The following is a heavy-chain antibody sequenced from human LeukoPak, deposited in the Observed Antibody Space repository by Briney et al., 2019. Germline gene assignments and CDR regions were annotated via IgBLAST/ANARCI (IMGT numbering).Heavy chain of an antibody. CDR1: GGSISVSGYY. CDR2: IFYTGST. Sequence: SETLSLTCTVSGGSISVSGYYWGWIRQPPGKGLEWIGGIFYTGSTYYNPSLKSRVTISVAMSKNQFSLRLSSVTAADTAVYYCARLSGYSYGYIAYWGQGTLVTVSS. J-gene: IGHJ4*02. CDR3: ARLSGYSYGYIAY. V-gene: IGHV4-39*01. D-gene: IGHD5-18*01.